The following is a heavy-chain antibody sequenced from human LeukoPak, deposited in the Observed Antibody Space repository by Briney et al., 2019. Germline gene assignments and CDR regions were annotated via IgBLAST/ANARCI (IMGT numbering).Heavy chain of an antibody. D-gene: IGHD3-10*01. J-gene: IGHJ4*02. CDR2: IRYDGSNK. CDR3: AKEGPYRGSGSRSPDY. CDR1: GFTFSSYG. V-gene: IGHV3-30*02. Sequence: PGGSLRLSCAASGFTFSSYGMHWVRQAPGKGLEWVAFIRYDGSNKYYADSVKGRFTISRDNSKNTLYLQMNSLRAEDTAVYYCAKEGPYRGSGSRSPDYWGQGTLVTVSS.